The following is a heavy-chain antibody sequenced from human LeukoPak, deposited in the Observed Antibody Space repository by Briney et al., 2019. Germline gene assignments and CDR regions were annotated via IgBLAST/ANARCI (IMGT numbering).Heavy chain of an antibody. V-gene: IGHV4-59*01. CDR3: ARGRISSGWFAHFDY. J-gene: IGHJ4*02. CDR1: GGSISSYY. CDR2: IYYSGST. D-gene: IGHD6-19*01. Sequence: SETLSLTCTVSGGSISSYYWSWIRQPLGKGLEWIGYIYYSGSTNYNPSLKSRVTISVDTSKNQFSLKLSSVTAADTAVYYCARGRISSGWFAHFDYWGQGTLVTVSS.